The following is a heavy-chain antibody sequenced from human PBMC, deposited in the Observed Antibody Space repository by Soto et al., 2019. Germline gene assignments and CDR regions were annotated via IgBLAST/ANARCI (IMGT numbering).Heavy chain of an antibody. Sequence: SETLFLTFTVPGGSITSYYWSWVRQPPGKGPAWIGYIFSTGSIIYNPSLKGRFTISVATSKNHFSLKLISVTDAATAVFYCARLWDTSTYYLDYWAQGTRVTVSA. D-gene: IGHD5-18*01. J-gene: IGHJ4*02. CDR1: GGSITSYY. CDR3: ARLWDTSTYYLDY. V-gene: IGHV4-59*01. CDR2: IFSTGSI.